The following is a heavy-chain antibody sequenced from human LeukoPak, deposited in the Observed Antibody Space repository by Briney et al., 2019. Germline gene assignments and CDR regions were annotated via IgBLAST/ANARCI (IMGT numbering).Heavy chain of an antibody. CDR2: ISYDGSNK. CDR1: GFTFSSYG. J-gene: IGHJ4*02. CDR3: ARGLTDYYDSSGYADY. D-gene: IGHD3-22*01. Sequence: GGSLRLSCAASGFTFSSYGMSWVRQAPGKGLEWVAVISYDGSNKYYADSVKGRFTISRDNSKNTLYLQMNSLRAEGTAVYYCARGLTDYYDSSGYADYWGQGTLVTVSS. V-gene: IGHV3-30*05.